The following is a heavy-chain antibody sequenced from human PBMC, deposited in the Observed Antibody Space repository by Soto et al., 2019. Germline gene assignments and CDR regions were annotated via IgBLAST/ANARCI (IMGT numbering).Heavy chain of an antibody. V-gene: IGHV1-8*01. Sequence: ASVKVSCKASGYTFTSYDINWVRQATGQGLEWMGWMNPNSGNTGYAQKFQGRVTMTRNNSISTAYMELSSLRSEDTAVYYCARDRDYYGSGSYYTNLDYWGQGTLVTVSS. CDR3: ARDRDYYGSGSYYTNLDY. J-gene: IGHJ4*02. CDR1: GYTFTSYD. D-gene: IGHD3-10*01. CDR2: MNPNSGNT.